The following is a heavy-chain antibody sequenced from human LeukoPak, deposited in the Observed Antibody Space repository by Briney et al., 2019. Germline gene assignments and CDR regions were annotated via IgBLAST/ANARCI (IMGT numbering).Heavy chain of an antibody. J-gene: IGHJ4*02. V-gene: IGHV4-31*03. CDR2: ISYTGSS. Sequence: SETLSLTCTVSGASISSVGYYWSWIRQHPGKGLEWIGFISYTGSSYYNSSLQSRVLISRDTFKNQFSLKLSSVTAADTAVYYCASWGGDGYFDYWGQGTLVTVSS. D-gene: IGHD3-10*01. CDR3: ASWGGDGYFDY. CDR1: GASISSVGYY.